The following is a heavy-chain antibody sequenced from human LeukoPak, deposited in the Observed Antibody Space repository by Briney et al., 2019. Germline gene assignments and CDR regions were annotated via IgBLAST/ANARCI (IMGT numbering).Heavy chain of an antibody. CDR2: IYYSGST. Sequence: SETLSLTCTVSGGSISSSSYYWGWIRQPPGKGLECIGSIYYSGSTYYNPSLKSRATISVDTSKNQFSLKLSSVTAADTAVYYCARQNSQWLLLRAPTFFDYWGQGTLVTVSS. CDR3: ARQNSQWLLLRAPTFFDY. J-gene: IGHJ4*02. V-gene: IGHV4-39*01. CDR1: GGSISSSSYY. D-gene: IGHD3-22*01.